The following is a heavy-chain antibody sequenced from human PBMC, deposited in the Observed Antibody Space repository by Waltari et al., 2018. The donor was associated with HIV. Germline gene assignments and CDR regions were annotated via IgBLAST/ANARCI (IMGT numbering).Heavy chain of an antibody. CDR3: TTLWYSYDSTDY. V-gene: IGHV3-15*01. CDR2: IKSGAEGGTT. Sequence: EVQLVEYGGGLVQPGGSLRLSCAASGITFRNAWMSWVRQAPGKGLEWVGRIKSGAEGGTTDYAAAVKGRFTISRDDSKHTLYLQMDSLKTEDTAVYYCTTLWYSYDSTDYWGQGTLVTVSS. D-gene: IGHD3-22*01. CDR1: GITFRNAW. J-gene: IGHJ4*02.